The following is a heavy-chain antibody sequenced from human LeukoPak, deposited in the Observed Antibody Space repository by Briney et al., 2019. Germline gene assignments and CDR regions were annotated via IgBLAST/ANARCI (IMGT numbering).Heavy chain of an antibody. CDR2: ISGGSGYI. CDR1: GFTFSTYS. Sequence: GGSLRLSCAASGFTFSTYSMNWVRQAPGKGLEWVSSISGGSGYIYYADSVKGRFTISGDNAKNSLYLQMNSLRAEDTAMYYCVGGPIAAAGEDYWGQGILVTVSS. J-gene: IGHJ4*02. CDR3: VGGPIAAAGEDY. V-gene: IGHV3-21*01. D-gene: IGHD6-13*01.